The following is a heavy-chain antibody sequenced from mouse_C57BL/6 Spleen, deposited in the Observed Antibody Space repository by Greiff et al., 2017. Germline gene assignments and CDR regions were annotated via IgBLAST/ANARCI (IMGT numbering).Heavy chain of an antibody. D-gene: IGHD2-5*01. V-gene: IGHV5-17*01. CDR2: ISSGISTI. J-gene: IGHJ3*01. CDR3: ARNKYPNSNYAWFAY. CDR1: GFTFSDYG. Sequence: EVQGVESGGGLVKPGGSLKLSCAASGFTFSDYGMHWVRQAPEKGLEWVAYISSGISTIYYADRMKGRFTISRDNAKNTLFLHMTSLRSEDTAMYYCARNKYPNSNYAWFAYWGQGTLVTVSA.